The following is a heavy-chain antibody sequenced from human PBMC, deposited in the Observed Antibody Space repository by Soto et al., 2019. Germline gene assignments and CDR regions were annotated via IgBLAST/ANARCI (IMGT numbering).Heavy chain of an antibody. J-gene: IGHJ4*02. D-gene: IGHD5-18*01. V-gene: IGHV3-21*01. Sequence: GGSLRLSCAASGFTFSSYSMNWVRQAPGKGLEWVSSISSSSSYIYYADSVKGRFTISRDNAKNSLYLQMSSLRVEDTAVYYCVRAAGYSLGYYFDSWGQGTLVTVSS. CDR1: GFTFSSYS. CDR3: VRAAGYSLGYYFDS. CDR2: ISSSSSYI.